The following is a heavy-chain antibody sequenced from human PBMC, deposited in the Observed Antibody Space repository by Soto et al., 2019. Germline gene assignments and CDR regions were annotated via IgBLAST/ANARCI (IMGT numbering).Heavy chain of an antibody. Sequence: SETLSLTCTVSGGSISSGGYYWSWIRQHPGKGLEWIGYIYYSGSTYYNPSLKSRVTISVDTSKNQFSLKLSSVTAADTAVYYCARGFYDILTGYYLRDNDAFDIWGQGTMVTVSS. J-gene: IGHJ3*02. V-gene: IGHV4-31*03. D-gene: IGHD3-9*01. CDR2: IYYSGST. CDR1: GGSISSGGYY. CDR3: ARGFYDILTGYYLRDNDAFDI.